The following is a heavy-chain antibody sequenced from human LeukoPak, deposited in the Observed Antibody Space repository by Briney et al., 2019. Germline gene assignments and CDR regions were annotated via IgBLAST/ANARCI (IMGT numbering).Heavy chain of an antibody. V-gene: IGHV3-30*18. Sequence: PGRSLRLSCAASGFTFSVYGMHWVRQAPGKGLEWVAVISHDGNNKYYEDSVKGRFSISRDNSKNTLYLQMNSLRAEDTVIYYCAKAEGVSGSLYHGDYWGQGTLVTVSS. CDR2: ISHDGNNK. CDR1: GFTFSVYG. J-gene: IGHJ4*02. D-gene: IGHD3-10*01. CDR3: AKAEGVSGSLYHGDY.